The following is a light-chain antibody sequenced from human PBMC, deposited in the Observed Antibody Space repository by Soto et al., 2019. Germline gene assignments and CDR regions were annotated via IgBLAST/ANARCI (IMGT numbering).Light chain of an antibody. J-gene: IGKJ5*01. CDR3: QQSYSTPT. CDR2: AAS. Sequence: IQITQRPSCLCASYGDRVTVTWRASQIISNHLNWYQQKPGKAPKLLIYAASNLHSGVPSRFSGSGSGTDFTLTISSLQLEDFATYYCQQSYSTPTFGQGTRLEIK. V-gene: IGKV1-39*01. CDR1: QIISNH.